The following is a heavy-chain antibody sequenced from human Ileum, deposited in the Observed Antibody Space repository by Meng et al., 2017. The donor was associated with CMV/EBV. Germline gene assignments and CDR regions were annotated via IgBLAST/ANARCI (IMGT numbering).Heavy chain of an antibody. Sequence: QVLLLQGGDGLFKLSGTLSLTCAVFGGSFTGYYWSWFRQSPGKGLEWIGEITHSGRTSYNLSLKSRVTISVDMSKYQFSLKLTSVTAADTAVYYCAGDWGPYSSRGYFDPWGQGTLVTVSS. CDR3: AGDWGPYSSRGYFDP. D-gene: IGHD6-13*01. J-gene: IGHJ5*02. CDR2: ITHSGRT. CDR1: GGSFTGYY. V-gene: IGHV4-34*01.